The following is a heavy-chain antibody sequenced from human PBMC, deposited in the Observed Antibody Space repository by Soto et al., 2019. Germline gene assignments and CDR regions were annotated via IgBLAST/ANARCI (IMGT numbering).Heavy chain of an antibody. V-gene: IGHV1-69*13. CDR3: ARDDPVKRTFGWMVRDYYYYGMDV. CDR1: GRTFSSYA. D-gene: IGHD6-19*01. J-gene: IGHJ6*02. CDR2: IIPIFGTA. Sequence: ASVKVSCKASGRTFSSYAISWVRQAPGQGLEWMGGIIPIFGTANYAQKFQGRVTITADESTSTAYMELSSLRSEDTAVYYCARDDPVKRTFGWMVRDYYYYGMDVWGQGTTVTVSS.